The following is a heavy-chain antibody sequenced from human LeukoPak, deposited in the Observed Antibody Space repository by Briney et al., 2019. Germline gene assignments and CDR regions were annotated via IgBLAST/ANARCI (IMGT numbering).Heavy chain of an antibody. CDR2: IYYSGST. CDR1: GGSISSSSYY. J-gene: IGHJ4*02. D-gene: IGHD6-13*01. V-gene: IGHV4-39*01. Sequence: SETLSLTCTVSGGSISSSSYYWGWIRQPPGKGLEWIGSIYYSGSTYYNPSLKSRVTISVDTSKNQFSLKLSSVTAADTAVYYCARGGSSWLYYFDCWGQGTLVTVSS. CDR3: ARGGSSWLYYFDC.